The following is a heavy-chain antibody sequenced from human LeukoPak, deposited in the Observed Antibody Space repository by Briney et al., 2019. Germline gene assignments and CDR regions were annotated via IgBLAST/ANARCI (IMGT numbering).Heavy chain of an antibody. CDR3: AKVGYCSSNCFRTHDY. D-gene: IGHD2-15*01. Sequence: GGSLRLSCAASGFTFSDAVMSCVRQAPGKGLEWVSAISSDSDVTYYAASVKGRFTISRDNSKSTVYLQMNSLRAEDAATYYCAKVGYCSSNCFRTHDYWGQGALVTVSS. V-gene: IGHV3-23*01. J-gene: IGHJ4*02. CDR2: ISSDSDVT. CDR1: GFTFSDAV.